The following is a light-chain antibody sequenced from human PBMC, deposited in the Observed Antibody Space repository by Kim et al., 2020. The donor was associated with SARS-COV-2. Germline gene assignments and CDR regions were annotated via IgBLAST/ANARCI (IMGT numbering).Light chain of an antibody. CDR2: DVT. Sequence: YDCVTWYLQHPGKAPQLLIYDVTYRPSGISSRFSASKSGTTASLTVTGLQADDEGDYYCSSCTSTGTVIFGGGTKVTVL. J-gene: IGLJ2*01. V-gene: IGLV2-14*04. CDR3: SSCTSTGTVI. CDR1: YDC.